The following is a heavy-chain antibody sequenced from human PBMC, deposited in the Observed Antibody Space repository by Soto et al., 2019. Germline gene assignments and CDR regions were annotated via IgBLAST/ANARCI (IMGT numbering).Heavy chain of an antibody. J-gene: IGHJ4*02. CDR1: GYTFTRYG. CDR3: ARMMGRGVSSDF. V-gene: IGHV1-18*01. D-gene: IGHD6-13*01. Sequence: ASVKVSCKASGYTFTRYGISWVRQAPGQGLEWMGWISTYNGNTKYAQKLQGRVTMTTDTSTSTAYMELRSLRSDDTAVFYCARMMGRGVSSDFWGQGTLVTVSS. CDR2: ISTYNGNT.